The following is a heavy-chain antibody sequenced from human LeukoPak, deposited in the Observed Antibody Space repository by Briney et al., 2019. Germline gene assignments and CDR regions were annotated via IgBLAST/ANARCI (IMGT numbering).Heavy chain of an antibody. CDR2: ISSSGSTI. V-gene: IGHV3-48*03. J-gene: IGHJ6*04. CDR1: GFTFSSYE. CDR3: ARDSPGYGMDV. Sequence: GGSLRLSCAASGFTFSSYEMNWVRQAPGKGLEWVSYISSSGSTIYYADPVKGRFTISRDNAKNSLYLQMNSLRAEDTAVYYCARDSPGYGMDVWGKGTTVTVSS.